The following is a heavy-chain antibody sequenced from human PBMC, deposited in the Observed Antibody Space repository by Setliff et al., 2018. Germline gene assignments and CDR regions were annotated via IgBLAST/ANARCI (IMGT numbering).Heavy chain of an antibody. Sequence: ETLSLTCTVSSASISSGDNYWSWIRQPPGKGLEWIGSIYSSGNTYYNPSLKRRVTISVDTTKNQFSLQLNSVTAADTAVYYCARAGDAASGRKGVFEYWGQGTAVTVSS. CDR1: SASISSGDNY. J-gene: IGHJ4*02. V-gene: IGHV4-39*07. CDR2: IYSSGNT. D-gene: IGHD1-26*01. CDR3: ARAGDAASGRKGVFEY.